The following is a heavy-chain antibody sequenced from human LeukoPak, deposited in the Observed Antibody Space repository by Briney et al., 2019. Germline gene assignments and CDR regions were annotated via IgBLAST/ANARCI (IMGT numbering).Heavy chain of an antibody. CDR2: ISADGGST. CDR3: AKESGKFDY. CDR1: GFTFSSYE. V-gene: IGHV3-43*02. J-gene: IGHJ4*02. Sequence: GGSLRLSCAASGFTFSSYEMNWVRQAPGKGLEWVSLISADGGSTFSADSVKGRFSISRDNSKNSLYLQMNSLRSEDTAMYYCAKESGKFDYWGQGTLVAVSS.